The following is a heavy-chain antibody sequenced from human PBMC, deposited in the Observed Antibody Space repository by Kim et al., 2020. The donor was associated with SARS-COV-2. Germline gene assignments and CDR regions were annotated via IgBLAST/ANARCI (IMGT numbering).Heavy chain of an antibody. CDR1: GGSISTSSYY. CDR2: IYSSGTT. J-gene: IGHJ5*02. CDR3: ARPRGLVGATPNLFGP. V-gene: IGHV4-39*02. D-gene: IGHD1-26*01. Sequence: SETLSLTCAVSGGSISTSSYYWGWVRPSPGKGLEWVGSIYSSGTTYYNPSLKGRVTISLYRSKNLFSLTLTSITAADTAVYFCARPRGLVGATPNLFGPWGQGTLV.